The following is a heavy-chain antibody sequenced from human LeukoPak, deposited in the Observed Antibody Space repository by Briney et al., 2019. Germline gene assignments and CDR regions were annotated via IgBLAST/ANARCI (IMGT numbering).Heavy chain of an antibody. CDR3: ATPLDYYDRSDSHQGGD. J-gene: IGHJ4*02. V-gene: IGHV3-7*03. D-gene: IGHD3-22*01. CDR1: GFTFSRHW. Sequence: PGGSLRLSCAASGFTFSRHWMTWVRQAPGKGLEWVANIKHDRSEKNYVDSVKGRFTISRDNAKNSLYLQMNSLRAEDTAVYYCATPLDYYDRSDSHQGGDWGQGTLVTVSS. CDR2: IKHDRSEK.